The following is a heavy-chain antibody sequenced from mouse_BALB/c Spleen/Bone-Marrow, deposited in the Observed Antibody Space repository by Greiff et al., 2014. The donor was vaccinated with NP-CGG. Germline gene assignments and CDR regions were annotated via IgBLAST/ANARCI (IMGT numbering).Heavy chain of an antibody. CDR1: GYTFASYW. Sequence: DLVKPGASVKLSCKASGYTFASYWINWVKQRPGQGLEWIGRIAPGSGNIYYNEMFKVKATLTVEASSSTAYIQHISLSSEDSAVYFCARSYYVSSPYAMDYWGQGTSVTVSS. J-gene: IGHJ4*01. V-gene: IGHV1S41*01. CDR2: IAPGSGNI. D-gene: IGHD1-1*01. CDR3: ARSYYVSSPYAMDY.